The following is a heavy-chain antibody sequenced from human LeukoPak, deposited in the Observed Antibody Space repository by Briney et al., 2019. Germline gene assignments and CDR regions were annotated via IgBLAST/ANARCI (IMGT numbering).Heavy chain of an antibody. CDR1: GFTFSSYA. J-gene: IGHJ6*02. Sequence: GGSLRLSCAASGFTFSSYAMSWVRQAPGKGLEWVPAISGSGGSTYYADSVKGRFTISRDNSKNTLYLQMNSLRAEDTAVYYCAERERFGEFPYYYYGMDVWGQGTTVTVSS. CDR2: ISGSGGST. CDR3: AERERFGEFPYYYYGMDV. D-gene: IGHD3-10*01. V-gene: IGHV3-23*01.